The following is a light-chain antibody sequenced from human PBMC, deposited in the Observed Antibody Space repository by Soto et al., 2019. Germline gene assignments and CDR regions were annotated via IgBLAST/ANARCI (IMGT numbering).Light chain of an antibody. J-gene: IGLJ2*01. V-gene: IGLV2-8*01. Sequence: QSALTQPPSASGSPGQSVTISCTGTNSDAGGSTYVSWYQQHPGKAPKLVIYEVIKRPSGVPDRFSGSRSGNTASLTVSGLETEDEADYYCSSNLGVTNLKIFGGGTKLTVL. CDR2: EVI. CDR1: NSDAGGSTY. CDR3: SSNLGVTNLKI.